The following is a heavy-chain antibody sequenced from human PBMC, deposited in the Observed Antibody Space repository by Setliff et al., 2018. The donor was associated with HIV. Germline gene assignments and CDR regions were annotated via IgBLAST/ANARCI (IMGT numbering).Heavy chain of an antibody. V-gene: IGHV4-59*12. CDR2: IYNSVTT. CDR3: VASSSWSCRLNY. J-gene: IGHJ4*02. Sequence: SETLSLTCIVSGASISSNTWIWIRQAPAKGLQWIGFIYNSVTTNYNPSLKSRAAISADTSKKQFSLKLTSVTAADTGIYYCVASSSWSCRLNYWGQGTQVTVSS. D-gene: IGHD6-13*01. CDR1: GASISSNT.